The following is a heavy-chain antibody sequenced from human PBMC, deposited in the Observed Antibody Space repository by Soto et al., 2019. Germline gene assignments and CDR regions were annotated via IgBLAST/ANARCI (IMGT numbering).Heavy chain of an antibody. CDR3: ARDLGSSPGY. CDR2: ISSSTSYV. V-gene: IGHV3-21*06. D-gene: IGHD6-6*01. Sequence: GGSLRLSCAASGFTFSRYGMNWLRQAPGKGLEWVASISSSTSYVYYADSVKGRFSTSRDNAKNILYLEMYGLRTEDTAVYYCARDLGSSPGYWGQGTLVTVSS. J-gene: IGHJ4*02. CDR1: GFTFSRYG.